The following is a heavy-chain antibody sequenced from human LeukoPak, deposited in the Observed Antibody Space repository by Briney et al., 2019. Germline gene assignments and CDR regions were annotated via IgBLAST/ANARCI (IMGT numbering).Heavy chain of an antibody. D-gene: IGHD3-10*01. CDR1: GFTFSSYA. CDR2: ISGSGGST. V-gene: IGHV3-23*01. CDR3: AKGWLGTNTHFDY. Sequence: QPGGSLRLSCAASGFTFSSYAMSWVRQAPGKGLEWVSAISGSGGSTYYADSVKGRFTISRDNSKNTQYLQMNSLRAEDTAVYYCAKGWLGTNTHFDYWGQGTLVTVSS. J-gene: IGHJ4*02.